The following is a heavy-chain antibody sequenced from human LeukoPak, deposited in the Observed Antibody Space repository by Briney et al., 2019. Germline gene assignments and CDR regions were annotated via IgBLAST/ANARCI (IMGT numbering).Heavy chain of an antibody. CDR2: INPNSGGT. Sequence: ASVKVSCKASGYTFTGYYIHWVRQAPGQGLEWMGWINPNSGGTNSAQKFQGRVTMTRDTSITTAYMELSSLRSDDTAVYSCARGVTARGFYYYMDIWGKGTTVTISS. J-gene: IGHJ6*03. V-gene: IGHV1-2*02. CDR1: GYTFTGYY. CDR3: ARGVTARGFYYYMDI. D-gene: IGHD2-21*02.